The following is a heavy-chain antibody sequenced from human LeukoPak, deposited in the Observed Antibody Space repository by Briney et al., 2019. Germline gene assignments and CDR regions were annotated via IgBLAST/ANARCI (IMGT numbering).Heavy chain of an antibody. V-gene: IGHV3-21*01. J-gene: IGHJ4*02. CDR3: AREAYSSGRRYFDY. D-gene: IGHD6-19*01. CDR1: GFTFSSYS. Sequence: GGSLRLSCAASGFTFSSYSMNWVRQAPGKGLEWVSSISSSSSYIYYADSVKGRFTISRDNAKNSLYLQMNSLRAEDTAVYYCAREAYSSGRRYFDYWGQGTLVTVSS. CDR2: ISSSSSYI.